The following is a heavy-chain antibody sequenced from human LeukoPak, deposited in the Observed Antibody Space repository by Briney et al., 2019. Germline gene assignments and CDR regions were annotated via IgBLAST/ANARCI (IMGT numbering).Heavy chain of an antibody. CDR1: GGSIISNNFY. J-gene: IGHJ5*02. D-gene: IGHD3-22*01. CDR2: IYTSGST. CDR3: ARDLSRSGYYASYNWFDP. Sequence: SETLSLTCTVSGGSIISNNFYWSWIQQPAGKGLEWIGRIYTSGSTNYNPSLKSRVTISVDTSKNQFSLKLSSVTAADTAVYYCARDLSRSGYYASYNWFDPWGQGTLVTVSS. V-gene: IGHV4-61*02.